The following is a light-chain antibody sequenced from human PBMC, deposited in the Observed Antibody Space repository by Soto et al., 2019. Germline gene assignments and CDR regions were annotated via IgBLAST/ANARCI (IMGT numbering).Light chain of an antibody. J-gene: IGKJ1*01. V-gene: IGKV1-39*01. CDR2: AAS. CDR1: QTITTD. Sequence: DIQMTQSPSSLSASVGDRVTNSCRASQTITTDLNWYQQKPGKAPKLLIYAASSLHSGVPSRFSGSGSGTDFTLTISSLQPEDFAAYYCQQTYSALRTFGQGTKLEIK. CDR3: QQTYSALRT.